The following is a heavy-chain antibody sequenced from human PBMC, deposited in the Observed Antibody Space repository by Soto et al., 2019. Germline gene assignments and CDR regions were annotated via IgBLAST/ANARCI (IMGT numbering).Heavy chain of an antibody. D-gene: IGHD3-9*01. V-gene: IGHV4-30-2*01. CDR3: ARGTIELRYSSTYYFDY. CDR1: GGSISSGGYS. Sequence: SETLSLTCADSGGSISSGGYSWSWIRQPPGKGLEWIGYIYHSGSTYYNPSLKSRVTISVDRSKNQFSLKLSSVTAADTAVYYCARGTIELRYSSTYYFDYWGQGTLVTVSS. J-gene: IGHJ4*02. CDR2: IYHSGST.